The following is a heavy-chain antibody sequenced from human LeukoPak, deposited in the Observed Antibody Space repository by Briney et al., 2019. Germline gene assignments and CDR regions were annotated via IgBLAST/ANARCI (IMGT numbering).Heavy chain of an antibody. V-gene: IGHV1-2*02. CDR1: GYTFTGYY. CDR2: INPNSGGT. CDR3: ARGPTLRFLEWLIDY. D-gene: IGHD3-3*01. J-gene: IGHJ4*02. Sequence: ASVKVSCKASGYTFTGYYMHWVRQAPGQGLEWMGWINPNSGGTNYAQKFQGRVAMTRDTSISTAYMELSRLRSDDTAVYYCARGPTLRFLEWLIDYWGQGTLVTVSS.